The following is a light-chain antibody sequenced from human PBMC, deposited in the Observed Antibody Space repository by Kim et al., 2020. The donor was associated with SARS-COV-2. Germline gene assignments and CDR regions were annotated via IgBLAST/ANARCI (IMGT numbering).Light chain of an antibody. J-gene: IGLJ2*01. CDR3: CSYAGSVV. Sequence: QSALTQPRSVSGSRGQSVTISCTGTSSDVGSYNYVSWYQQHPGKAPKLIIYVVTKRPSGVPDRFSGSKSGNTASLTISGLQAEDEADYYCCSYAGSVVFGGGTQLTVL. CDR1: SSDVGSYNY. V-gene: IGLV2-11*01. CDR2: VVT.